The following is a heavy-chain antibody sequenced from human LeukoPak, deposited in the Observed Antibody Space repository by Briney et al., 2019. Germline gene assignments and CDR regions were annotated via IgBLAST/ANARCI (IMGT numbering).Heavy chain of an antibody. CDR3: AKERNLEIAVAGTIFDY. D-gene: IGHD6-19*01. CDR1: GFTVSSNY. CDR2: IYSDGST. Sequence: GGSLRLSCAASGFTVSSNYMNWVRQAPGKGLEWVSVIYSDGSTYYADSVKGRFTISRDNSKNMIYLEMNSLRAEDTAVYYCAKERNLEIAVAGTIFDYWGQGTLVTVSS. J-gene: IGHJ4*02. V-gene: IGHV3-66*01.